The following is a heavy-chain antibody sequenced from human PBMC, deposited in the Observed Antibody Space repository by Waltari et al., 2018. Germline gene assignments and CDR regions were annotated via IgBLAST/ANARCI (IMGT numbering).Heavy chain of an antibody. Sequence: EVVESGGGFAQPGGSLRLSCAASGSGFSNYWMTWVRQAPGKGLEWVANIKGDGGVEYYVDSVKGRFTISRDNAKNSLYLQMNSLRVEDTAVYYCARDSSPGFDTNWYDALDSWGQGTLVTVSS. J-gene: IGHJ3*01. CDR1: GSGFSNYW. CDR2: IKGDGGVE. CDR3: ARDSSPGFDTNWYDALDS. D-gene: IGHD1-1*01. V-gene: IGHV3-7*01.